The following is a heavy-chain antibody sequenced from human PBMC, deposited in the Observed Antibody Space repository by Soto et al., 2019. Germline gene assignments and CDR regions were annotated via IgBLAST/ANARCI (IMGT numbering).Heavy chain of an antibody. Sequence: QVQLQESGPGLVKPSETLSLTCTVSGGSISSYYWSWIRQPPGKGLEWIGYIYSSGSTNYNPSLKSRVTISVDTSKNQFSLQLTSVTAADTAVYYCARSPSGYSSTFDYWGQGTLVTVSS. D-gene: IGHD5-18*01. CDR3: ARSPSGYSSTFDY. CDR2: IYSSGST. J-gene: IGHJ4*02. CDR1: GGSISSYY. V-gene: IGHV4-59*01.